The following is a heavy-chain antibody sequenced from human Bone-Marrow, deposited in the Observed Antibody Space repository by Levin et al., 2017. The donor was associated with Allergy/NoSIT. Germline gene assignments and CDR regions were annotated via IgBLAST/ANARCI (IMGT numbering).Heavy chain of an antibody. V-gene: IGHV2-5*02. CDR2: IYWDDDK. CDR3: AGQLSSYNHY. D-gene: IGHD6-13*01. Sequence: SGPTLVKPTQTLTFTCTFSGFSLSTTGVGVGWTRQPPGEALEWLTLIYWDDDKRSSPSLKSRLTITKDASKNQVVLTMTNMNPVHTATYYCAGQLSSYNHYWGQGTLVTVSS. J-gene: IGHJ4*02. CDR1: GFSLSTTGVG.